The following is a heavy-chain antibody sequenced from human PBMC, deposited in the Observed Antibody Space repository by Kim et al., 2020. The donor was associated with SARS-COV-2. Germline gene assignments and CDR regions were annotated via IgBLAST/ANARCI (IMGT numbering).Heavy chain of an antibody. CDR3: ARGLWFGDSYYFDY. D-gene: IGHD3-10*01. J-gene: IGHJ4*02. Sequence: IPSRKSRVTISVDTSKNQFSLKLSSVTAADTAVYYCARGLWFGDSYYFDYWGQGTLVTVSS. V-gene: IGHV4-59*09.